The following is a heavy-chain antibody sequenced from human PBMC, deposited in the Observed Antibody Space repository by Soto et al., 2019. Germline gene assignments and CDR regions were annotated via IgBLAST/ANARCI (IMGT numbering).Heavy chain of an antibody. CDR3: ARDPGDIVVVSAAIPIPNYYYYGMDV. CDR1: GYTFTSYG. D-gene: IGHD2-2*02. CDR2: ISAYNGNT. J-gene: IGHJ6*02. Sequence: ASVKVSCKASGYTFTSYGISWVRQAPGQGLEWMGWISAYNGNTNYAQKLQGRVTMTTDTSTSTAYMELRSLRSDDTAVYYCARDPGDIVVVSAAIPIPNYYYYGMDVWGQGTTVTVSS. V-gene: IGHV1-18*04.